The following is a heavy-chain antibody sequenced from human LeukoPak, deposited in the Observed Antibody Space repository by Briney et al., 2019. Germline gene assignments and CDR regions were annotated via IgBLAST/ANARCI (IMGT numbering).Heavy chain of an antibody. Sequence: ASVKVSCKASGYIFTSNYMHWVRQAPGQGLEWMGIINPSGGSTSYAQKFQGRVTMTRDTSTSTVYMELSSLRSEDTAVYYCASPSGYSYGLDYWGRGTLVTVSS. V-gene: IGHV1-46*01. CDR2: INPSGGST. D-gene: IGHD5-18*01. CDR3: ASPSGYSYGLDY. J-gene: IGHJ4*02. CDR1: GYIFTSNY.